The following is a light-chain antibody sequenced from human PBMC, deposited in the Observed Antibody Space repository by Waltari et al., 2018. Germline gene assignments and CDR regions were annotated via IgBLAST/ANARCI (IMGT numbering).Light chain of an antibody. J-gene: IGLJ2*01. CDR1: KVGDKS. Sequence: SYEVTQPPSVSVSPGQTATITCSGDKVGDKSVCWYQQKAGQSPVLLIYRDNMRPSGIPEGFSGSNSGNTATLTISGTQALDEADYHCQAWDSGIVFGGGTKLTVL. CDR3: QAWDSGIV. CDR2: RDN. V-gene: IGLV3-1*01.